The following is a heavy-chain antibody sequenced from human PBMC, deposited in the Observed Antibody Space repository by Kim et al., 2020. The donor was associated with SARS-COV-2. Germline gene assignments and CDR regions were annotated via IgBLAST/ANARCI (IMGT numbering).Heavy chain of an antibody. V-gene: IGHV1-18*01. CDR1: GYTFTSYG. CDR3: ARFQNPWRSYIYGDYEEGWGDFDY. D-gene: IGHD4-17*01. CDR2: ISAYNGNT. J-gene: IGHJ4*02. Sequence: ASVKVSCKASGYTFTSYGISWVRQAPGQGLEWMGWISAYNGNTNYAQKLQGRVTMTTDTSTSTAYMELRSLRSDDTAVYYCARFQNPWRSYIYGDYEEGWGDFDYWGQGTLVTVSS.